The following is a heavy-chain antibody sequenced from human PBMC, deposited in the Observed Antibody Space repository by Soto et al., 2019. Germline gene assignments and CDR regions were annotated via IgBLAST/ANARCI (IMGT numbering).Heavy chain of an antibody. J-gene: IGHJ6*02. CDR1: GGSISSSRYY. CDR3: ARRGVPGGDYYYGMDV. Sequence: SETLSLTCTVSGGSISSSRYYWGWIRQPPGKGLEWIGSIYYSGSTYYNPSLKSRVTISVDTSKNQFSLKLSSVTAADTAVYYCARRGVPGGDYYYGMDVWGQGTTVTVSS. CDR2: IYYSGST. D-gene: IGHD3-10*01. V-gene: IGHV4-39*01.